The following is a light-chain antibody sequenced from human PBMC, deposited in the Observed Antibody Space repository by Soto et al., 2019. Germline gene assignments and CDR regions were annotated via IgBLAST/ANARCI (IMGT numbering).Light chain of an antibody. J-gene: IGKJ3*01. Sequence: EIVLTQSPATLSLSPGERATLSCRASQSVSSYLAWYQQKPGQAPRLLIYDASNRATGIPARFSGSGSGTDFTLTISSLEPEDFAVYYCQQRSITFGPGTKVDI. V-gene: IGKV3-11*01. CDR3: QQRSIT. CDR2: DAS. CDR1: QSVSSY.